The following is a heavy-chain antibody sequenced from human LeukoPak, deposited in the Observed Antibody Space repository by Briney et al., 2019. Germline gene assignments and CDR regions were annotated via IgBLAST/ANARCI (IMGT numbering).Heavy chain of an antibody. J-gene: IGHJ4*02. CDR2: IYYSGST. Sequence: SETLSLTCTVSGGSISSYYWSWIRQPPGKGLEWIGYIYYSGSTNYNPSLKSRVTISVDTSKNQFSLKLSSMTAADTAVYYCARYRDGYNYFDYWGQGTLVTVSS. CDR3: ARYRDGYNYFDY. D-gene: IGHD5-24*01. V-gene: IGHV4-59*01. CDR1: GGSISSYY.